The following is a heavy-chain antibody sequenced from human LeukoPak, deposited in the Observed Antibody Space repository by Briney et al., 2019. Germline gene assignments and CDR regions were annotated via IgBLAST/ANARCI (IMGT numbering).Heavy chain of an antibody. V-gene: IGHV4-39*02. D-gene: IGHD1-1*01. Sequence: PSETLSLTCTVSGGSISSSSYYWGWIRQPPGKGLEWIGSIYYSGSTYYNPSLKSRVTISVDTSKNQFSLKLSSVTAADTAVYYCARDLLDAGVDYWGQGTLVTVSS. CDR3: ARDLLDAGVDY. J-gene: IGHJ4*02. CDR1: GGSISSSSYY. CDR2: IYYSGST.